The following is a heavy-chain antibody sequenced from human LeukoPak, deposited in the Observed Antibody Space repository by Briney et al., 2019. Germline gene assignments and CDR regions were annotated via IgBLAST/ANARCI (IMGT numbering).Heavy chain of an antibody. CDR1: GYPFDNFG. V-gene: IGHV1-18*01. Sequence: ASVKVSCKASGYPFDNFGLTWVRQAPGQGLEWMGSISAYSGDTHYAQKFRGRLTMTTDTSTTTAYLELRSLKSDDTAVYYCARDRLGGDLTGESLYWGQGTLVTVSS. J-gene: IGHJ4*02. CDR2: ISAYSGDT. CDR3: ARDRLGGDLTGESLY. D-gene: IGHD4-17*01.